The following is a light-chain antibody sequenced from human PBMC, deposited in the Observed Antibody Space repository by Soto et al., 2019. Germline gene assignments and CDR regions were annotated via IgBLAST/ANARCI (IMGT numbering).Light chain of an antibody. CDR3: QQLNSYPIT. J-gene: IGKJ5*01. CDR2: AAS. V-gene: IGKV1-9*01. CDR1: QGINTF. Sequence: IKLTQSPSSLSASVGDRVTITCRASQGINTFLAWYQQKAGKAPKLLIYAASTLHSGVPSRFSGSGSGTDFTLTISSLQSEDFATYYCQQLNSYPITFGQGTRLEIK.